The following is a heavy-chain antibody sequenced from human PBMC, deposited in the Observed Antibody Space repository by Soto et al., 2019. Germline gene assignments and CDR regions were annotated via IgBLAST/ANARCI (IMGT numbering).Heavy chain of an antibody. Sequence: PSETLSLTCTVSGDSISTYYWSWIRQPPGKGLEWIGYISYSGTTNYNPSLKSRVTISVDTSKNQFSLKLSSVTAADTAVYYCARDQGGGWSNIDYWGQGTLVTVSS. D-gene: IGHD6-19*01. J-gene: IGHJ4*02. CDR2: ISYSGTT. CDR3: ARDQGGGWSNIDY. CDR1: GDSISTYY. V-gene: IGHV4-59*01.